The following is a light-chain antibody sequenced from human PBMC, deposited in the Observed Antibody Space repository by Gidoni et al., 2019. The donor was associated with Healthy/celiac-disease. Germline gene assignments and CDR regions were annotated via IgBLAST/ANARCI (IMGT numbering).Light chain of an antibody. V-gene: IGKV3-11*01. CDR2: DAS. Sequence: EIVLTQSPATLSLSPGERATLSCRASQCVSSYLAWYQQTPGQAPRLLIYDASNRATGIPARCSGSGSGTDFTLTISILEPEDFAVYYCQQRSNWPTFGPGTKVDIK. CDR3: QQRSNWPT. CDR1: QCVSSY. J-gene: IGKJ3*01.